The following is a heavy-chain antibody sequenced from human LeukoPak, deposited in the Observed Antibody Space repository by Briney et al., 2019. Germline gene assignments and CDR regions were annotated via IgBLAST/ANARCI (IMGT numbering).Heavy chain of an antibody. V-gene: IGHV3-53*01. J-gene: IGHJ4*02. CDR3: ARGLGYCTSTTCLLPFDY. Sequence: GGSLRLSCAASGFTVSTYYMTWVRQAPGKGLECVSVIYSGGSTYYADSVKGRFTVSRDNSKNTLYLQMNSLRAEDTAMYYCARGLGYCTSTTCLLPFDYWGRGTLVTVSS. CDR1: GFTVSTYY. CDR2: IYSGGST. D-gene: IGHD2-2*01.